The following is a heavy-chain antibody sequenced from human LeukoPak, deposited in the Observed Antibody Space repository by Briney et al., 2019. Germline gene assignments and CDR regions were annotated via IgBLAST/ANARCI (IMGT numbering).Heavy chain of an antibody. J-gene: IGHJ4*02. D-gene: IGHD2-8*01. Sequence: GGSLRLSCAASGFTFSSYAMSWVRQAPGRGLEWVSSISGSGAATYYADSVKGRFTISRDNSKNTLYLQLNSLRAEDTAVYYCAKELYGNPSGYWGQGTRVTVSS. CDR1: GFTFSSYA. CDR2: ISGSGAAT. CDR3: AKELYGNPSGY. V-gene: IGHV3-23*01.